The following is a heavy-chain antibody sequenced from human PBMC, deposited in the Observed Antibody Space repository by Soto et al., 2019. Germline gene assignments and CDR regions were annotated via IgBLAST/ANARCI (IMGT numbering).Heavy chain of an antibody. CDR1: GGSFSGYY. CDR2: INHSGST. D-gene: IGHD2-2*01. Sequence: SETLSLTCAVYGGSFSGYYWSWIRQPPGKGLEWIGEINHSGSTYYNPSLKSRVTISVDTSKNQFSLKLSSVTAADTAVYYCARLSSTSWYFDYWGQGTLVTVSS. CDR3: ARLSSTSWYFDY. J-gene: IGHJ4*02. V-gene: IGHV4-34*01.